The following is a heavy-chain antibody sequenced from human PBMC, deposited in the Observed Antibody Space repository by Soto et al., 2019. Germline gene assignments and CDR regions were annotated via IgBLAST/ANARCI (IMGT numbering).Heavy chain of an antibody. V-gene: IGHV1-18*04. Sequence: ASMKVSCKASGYTFTSYGISWVRQAPGQGLEWMGWISAYNGNTNYAQKLQGRVTMTTDTSTSTAYMELRSLRSDDTAVYYCARAVGATGDYCYYYGMDVWGQGTTVTVSS. CDR2: ISAYNGNT. CDR3: ARAVGATGDYCYYYGMDV. J-gene: IGHJ6*02. CDR1: GYTFTSYG. D-gene: IGHD1-26*01.